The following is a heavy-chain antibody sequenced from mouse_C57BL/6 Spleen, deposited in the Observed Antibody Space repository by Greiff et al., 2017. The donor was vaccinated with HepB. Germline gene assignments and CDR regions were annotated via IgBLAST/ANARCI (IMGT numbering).Heavy chain of an antibody. D-gene: IGHD1-1*01. Sequence: SGFPFRDYYMYWVRQTPEKRLEWVAYISNGGGSTYYPDTVKGRFTISRDNAKNTLYLQMSRLKSEDTAMYYCARLPNWYFDVWGTGTTVTVSS. CDR2: ISNGGGST. V-gene: IGHV5-12*01. CDR3: ARLPNWYFDV. J-gene: IGHJ1*03. CDR1: GFPFRDYY.